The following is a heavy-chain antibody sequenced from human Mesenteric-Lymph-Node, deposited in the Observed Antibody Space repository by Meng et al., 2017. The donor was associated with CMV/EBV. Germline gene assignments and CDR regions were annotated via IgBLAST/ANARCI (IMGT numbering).Heavy chain of an antibody. CDR2: ISSSSSTI. Sequence: GESLKISCAVSGSPFDIYSMNWVRQAPGKGLEWVSHISSSSSTIHYADSVKGRFTISRDNAKNSLYLEMNSLGVEDTAVYYCARDCDDTSCAGDFWGQGTLVTVSS. J-gene: IGHJ4*02. CDR3: ARDCDDTSCAGDF. CDR1: GSPFDIYS. D-gene: IGHD2-2*01. V-gene: IGHV3-48*04.